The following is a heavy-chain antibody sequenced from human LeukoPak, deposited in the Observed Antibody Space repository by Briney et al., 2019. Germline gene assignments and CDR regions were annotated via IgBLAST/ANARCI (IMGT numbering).Heavy chain of an antibody. CDR1: GFTFTNYA. D-gene: IGHD6-25*01. V-gene: IGHV3-30*04. CDR3: ARAQRPPRRDYYYYYMDV. CDR2: ISYDETNK. J-gene: IGHJ6*03. Sequence: GGSLRLSCAASGFTFTNYAMHWVRQAPGKGLEWVAVISYDETNKYYEDSVKGRFTISRDNSKNTLYLQMNSLRAEDTAVYYCARAQRPPRRDYYYYYMDVWGKGTTVTVSS.